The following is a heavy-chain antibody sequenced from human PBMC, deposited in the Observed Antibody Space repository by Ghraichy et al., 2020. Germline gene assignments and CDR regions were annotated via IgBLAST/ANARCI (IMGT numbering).Heavy chain of an antibody. Sequence: GGSLRLSCAAAEFTFSSYAMSWVRQAPGKGLEWVSGISGSGGSTYYADSVKGRFTISRDNSKNTLYLQMHSLRAEDTAVYYCAKDGALGGYCTGGSCTTSFDYWGQGTLVTVSS. J-gene: IGHJ4*02. CDR2: ISGSGGST. CDR3: AKDGALGGYCTGGSCTTSFDY. CDR1: EFTFSSYA. V-gene: IGHV3-23*01. D-gene: IGHD2-15*01.